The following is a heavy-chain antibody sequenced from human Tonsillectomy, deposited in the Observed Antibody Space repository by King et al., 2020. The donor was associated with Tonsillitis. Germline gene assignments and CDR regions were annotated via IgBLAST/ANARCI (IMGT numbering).Heavy chain of an antibody. CDR2: ISGSGGIR. CDR1: GFTLSNYA. J-gene: IGHJ4*02. V-gene: IGHV3-23*04. CDR3: AKGYLDVITYDDFWSGFYYFDY. D-gene: IGHD3-3*01. Sequence: VQLVESGGGLVQPGGSLRLSCAASGFTLSNYAMSWVRQAPGKGLEWVSGISGSGGIRYYADSVKGRFTVSRDDSKNTLYLQMNSLRAEDTALYYCAKGYLDVITYDDFWSGFYYFDYWGQGTLVTVSS.